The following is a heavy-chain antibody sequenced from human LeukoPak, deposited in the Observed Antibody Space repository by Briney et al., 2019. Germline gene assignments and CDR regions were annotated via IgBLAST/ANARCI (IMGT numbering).Heavy chain of an antibody. CDR1: GFTFSDYY. CDR3: AKRGVVIRVILVGFHKEAYYFDS. Sequence: GGSLRLSCAASGFTFSDYYMSWIRQAPGKGLEWVSHISSSGSTIYYADSVKGRFTISRDNAKNSLYLQMNSLRAEDTAVYFCAKRGVVIRVILVGFHKEAYYFDSWGQGALVTVSS. CDR2: ISSSGSTI. V-gene: IGHV3-11*01. D-gene: IGHD3-22*01. J-gene: IGHJ4*02.